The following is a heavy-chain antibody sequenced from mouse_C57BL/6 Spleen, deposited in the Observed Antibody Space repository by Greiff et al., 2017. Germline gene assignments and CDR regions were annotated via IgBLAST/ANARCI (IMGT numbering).Heavy chain of an antibody. Sequence: VQLQQSGPELVKPGDSVKISCKASGYSFTGYFMNWVMQSHGKSLEWIGRINPYNGDTFYNQKFKGKATLTVDKSSSTAHLELRSLTSEDSAVYYCARWHYDGTSMDYWGQGTSVTVSS. D-gene: IGHD2-3*01. J-gene: IGHJ4*01. V-gene: IGHV1-20*01. CDR1: GYSFTGYF. CDR2: INPYNGDT. CDR3: ARWHYDGTSMDY.